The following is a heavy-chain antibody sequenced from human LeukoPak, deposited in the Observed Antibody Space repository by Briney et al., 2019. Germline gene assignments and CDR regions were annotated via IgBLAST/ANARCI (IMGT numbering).Heavy chain of an antibody. CDR3: ARGASSAYYVDY. J-gene: IGHJ4*02. D-gene: IGHD3-22*01. CDR1: GFTFSSYA. CDR2: ISYDGSNK. V-gene: IGHV3-30-3*01. Sequence: GGSLRLSCAASGFTFSSYAMHWVRQAPGKGLEWVAVISYDGSNKYYADPVKGRFTISRDNSKNTLYLQMNSLRAEDTAVYYCARGASSAYYVDYWGQGTLVSVSS.